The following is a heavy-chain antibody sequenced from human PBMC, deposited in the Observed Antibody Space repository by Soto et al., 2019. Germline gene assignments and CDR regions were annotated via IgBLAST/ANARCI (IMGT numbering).Heavy chain of an antibody. CDR1: GGSIRDYF. V-gene: IGHV4-4*08. CDR2: IYKSTTT. CDR3: ARGRYCLTGRCFPNWFDS. D-gene: IGHD2-15*01. J-gene: IGHJ5*01. Sequence: ASETLSLTCTVSGGSIRDYFWTWIRQPPGKGLEWIGYIYKSTTTYYNPSFESRVAISLDTSKSQFSLNVTSVTAADTAVYFCARGRYCLTGRCFPNWFDSWGQGTLVTVSS.